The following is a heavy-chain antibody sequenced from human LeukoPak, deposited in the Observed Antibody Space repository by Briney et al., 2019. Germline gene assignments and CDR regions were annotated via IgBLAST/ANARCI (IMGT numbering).Heavy chain of an antibody. CDR1: GGSISSYY. Sequence: SETLSLTCTVSGGSISSYYWSWIRQPPGKGLEWIGYIYYSGSTNYNPSLKSRATISVDTSKNQFSLKLSSVTAADTAVYYCARLTWGFWFDPWGQGTLVTVSS. J-gene: IGHJ5*02. V-gene: IGHV4-59*08. CDR3: ARLTWGFWFDP. D-gene: IGHD7-27*01. CDR2: IYYSGST.